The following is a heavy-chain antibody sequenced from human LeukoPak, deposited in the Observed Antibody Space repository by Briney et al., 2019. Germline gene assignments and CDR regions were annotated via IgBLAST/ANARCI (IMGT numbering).Heavy chain of an antibody. CDR2: IYTSGST. D-gene: IGHD3-9*01. Sequence: KPSETLFLTCTVYGGSISSYYWSWIRQPPGKGLEWIGYIYTSGSTNYNPSLKSRVTISVDTSKNQFSLKLSSVSAADTAVYYGARRDYDILTGYSNDAFDIWGQGTMVTVSS. CDR1: GGSISSYY. V-gene: IGHV4-4*09. J-gene: IGHJ3*02. CDR3: ARRDYDILTGYSNDAFDI.